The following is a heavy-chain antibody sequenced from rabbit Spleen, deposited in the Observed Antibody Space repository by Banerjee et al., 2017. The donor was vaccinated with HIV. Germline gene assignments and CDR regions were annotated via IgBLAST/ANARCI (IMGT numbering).Heavy chain of an antibody. CDR2: IDPVFGIT. J-gene: IGHJ4*01. D-gene: IGHD2-1*01. CDR3: ARGSATMTMVITGYYFNL. V-gene: IGHV1S39*01. CDR1: GFTLSSYYM. Sequence: QEHLKESGGGLVQPGGSLKLSCKASGFTLSSYYMNWVRQAPGKGLEWIGYIDPVFGITYYASWVNGRFSISRTSSTTVTLQVTSLTAADTATYFCARGSATMTMVITGYYFNLWGPGTLVTVS.